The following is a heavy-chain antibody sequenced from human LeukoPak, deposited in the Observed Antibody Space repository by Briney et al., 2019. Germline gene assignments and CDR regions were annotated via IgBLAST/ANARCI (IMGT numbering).Heavy chain of an antibody. CDR2: ISGYNGKT. CDR3: AREGNDYGGTPDLDY. J-gene: IGHJ4*02. V-gene: IGHV1-18*01. D-gene: IGHD4-23*01. CDR1: GYTFTNYG. Sequence: GASVKVSCKTSGYTFTNYGLTWVRQAPGQGLEWMGWISGYNGKTNYAQKLQDRVSMTTDTSTSTAYMELRSLRSDDTAVYYCAREGNDYGGTPDLDYWGQGTLVTVSS.